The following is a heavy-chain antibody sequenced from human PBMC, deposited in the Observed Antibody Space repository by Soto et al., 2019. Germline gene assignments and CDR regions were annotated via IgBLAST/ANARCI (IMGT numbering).Heavy chain of an antibody. J-gene: IGHJ6*02. V-gene: IGHV4-34*01. Sequence: SETLSLTCAVYGGSFSGYYWSWIRQPPGKGLEWIGEINHSGSANYNPSLKSRVTISVDTSKNQFSLKLSSVTAADTAVYYCAKQQLDPYYYYYGMDVWGQGTTVTVSS. D-gene: IGHD6-13*01. CDR2: INHSGSA. CDR3: AKQQLDPYYYYYGMDV. CDR1: GGSFSGYY.